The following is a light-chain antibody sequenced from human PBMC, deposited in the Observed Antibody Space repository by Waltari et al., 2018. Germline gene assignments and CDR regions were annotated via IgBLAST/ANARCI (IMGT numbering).Light chain of an antibody. V-gene: IGKV3-15*01. CDR2: GAS. CDR1: QSVNSN. Sequence: DIVTTQSPATLSVSPGERATLSCRTSQSVNSNLAWYQQKPGQAPRLLVFGASTRATGIPARFTGSGSGTEFTLTISSLQSEDFAIYYCQQYSTWPPWTFGQGTKVGIK. J-gene: IGKJ1*01. CDR3: QQYSTWPPWT.